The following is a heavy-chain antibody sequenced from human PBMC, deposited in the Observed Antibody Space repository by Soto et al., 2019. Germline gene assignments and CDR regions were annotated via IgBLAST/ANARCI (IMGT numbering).Heavy chain of an antibody. D-gene: IGHD2-15*01. J-gene: IGHJ6*02. CDR1: GGTFSSYT. CDR3: ASVESMDV. Sequence: QVQLVQSGAEVKKPGSSVKVSCKASGGTFSSYTISWVRQAPGQGLEWMGRIIPILGIANYAQKFQGRVTXTADKSTSTAYMELSSLRSVGTAVYYCASVESMDVWGQGATVTVSS. V-gene: IGHV1-69*02. CDR2: IIPILGIA.